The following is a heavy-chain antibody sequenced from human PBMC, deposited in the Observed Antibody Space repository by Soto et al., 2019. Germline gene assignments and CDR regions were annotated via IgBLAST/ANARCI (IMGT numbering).Heavy chain of an antibody. CDR2: IKQDESDK. D-gene: IGHD3-22*01. J-gene: IGHJ5*02. CDR1: GFRFRGYW. V-gene: IGHV3-7*01. Sequence: PGGSLSLSCAGSGFRFRGYWMSWVRQAPGKGLEWVANIKQDESDKYYVGPVKGRVTISRGNGKNALYLQMKSLRIEDSAVYYCAAYCYTMTCTHFHAYSWGQGTQVTVSS. CDR3: AAYCYTMTCTHFHAYS.